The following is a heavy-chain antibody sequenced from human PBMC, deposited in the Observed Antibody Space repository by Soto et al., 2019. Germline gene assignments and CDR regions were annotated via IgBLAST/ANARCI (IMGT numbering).Heavy chain of an antibody. J-gene: IGHJ6*02. D-gene: IGHD2-21*02. CDR2: IYWDDDK. CDR1: GFSLSNSGVG. CDR3: IQSRCGGDCLQSYASHYYYGMDV. Sequence: SGPTLVNPTQTLTLTCTFSGFSLSNSGVGVGWIRQPPGKALEWLALIYWDDDKRYSPSLRSRLTISKDTSKNQVVLTMTNMDPVDTATYYCIQSRCGGDCLQSYASHYYYGMDVWGQGTTVTVS. V-gene: IGHV2-5*02.